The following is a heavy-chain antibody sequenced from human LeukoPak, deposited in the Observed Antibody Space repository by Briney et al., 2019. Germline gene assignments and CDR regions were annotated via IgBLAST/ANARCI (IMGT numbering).Heavy chain of an antibody. J-gene: IGHJ3*02. Sequence: SETLSLTCTVSGGSISSYYWSWIRQPPGKGLEWIGYIYYSGSTNYNPSLKSRVTISVDTSKNQFSLKLSSVTAADTAVYYCARDLEYYDFWSGSMGFAFDIWGQGTMVTVSS. CDR2: IYYSGST. D-gene: IGHD3-3*01. CDR3: ARDLEYYDFWSGSMGFAFDI. CDR1: GGSISSYY. V-gene: IGHV4-59*12.